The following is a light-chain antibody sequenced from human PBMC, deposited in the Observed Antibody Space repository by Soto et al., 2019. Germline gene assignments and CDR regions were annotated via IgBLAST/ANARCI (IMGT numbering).Light chain of an antibody. CDR2: STS. J-gene: IGKJ1*01. CDR3: LQHNSYPRT. V-gene: IGKV1-17*01. Sequence: DIQMTQSPAYLSASVGERVTITCRASQDIRNDLGWYQQKPGKAPKRLIYSTSSLHNGVPSRFSGGGSGTEFTLTISSLQPEDSATYYCLQHNSYPRTFGQGTKVDIK. CDR1: QDIRND.